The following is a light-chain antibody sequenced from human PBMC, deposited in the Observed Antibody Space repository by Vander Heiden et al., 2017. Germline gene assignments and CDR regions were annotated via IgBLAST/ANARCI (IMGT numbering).Light chain of an antibody. CDR1: TLGDKY. V-gene: IGLV3-1*01. J-gene: IGLJ3*02. CDR3: QAWDSSTGV. Sequence: SYQLTQPPSLSVSPGQTASITCSGDTLGDKYACWYQQKPGQSPVLVIYQDSKRPSGIPERFSGSNSGNTATLTISGTQAMDEADYYCQAWDSSTGVFGGGTKLTVL. CDR2: QDS.